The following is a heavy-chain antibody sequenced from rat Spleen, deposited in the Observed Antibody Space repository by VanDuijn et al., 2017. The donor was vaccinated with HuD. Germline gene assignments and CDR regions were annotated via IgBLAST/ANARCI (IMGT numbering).Heavy chain of an antibody. CDR3: ARQGGYNSYVMDA. D-gene: IGHD1-4*01. J-gene: IGHJ4*01. CDR2: ISSDGDTSGHSSP. V-gene: IGHV5-29*01. CDR1: GFTFSDYY. Sequence: EVQLVESDGGLVQPGRSLKLSCAASGFTFSDYYMAWVRQAPTKGLEWVATISSDGDTSGHSSPYYRDSVKGRFTISRDNAKSTLSLQMDSLRSEDTATYYCARQGGYNSYVMDAWGQGASVTVSS.